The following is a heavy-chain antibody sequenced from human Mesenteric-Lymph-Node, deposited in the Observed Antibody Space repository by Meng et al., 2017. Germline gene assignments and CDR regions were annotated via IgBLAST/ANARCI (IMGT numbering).Heavy chain of an antibody. Sequence: GESLKISCTASGFTISNHWMHWVRQTAEKRLVWVSRIDSAGSLTSYADSVKGRFTISRDNSKNTLYLQMNSLRAEDTAVYYCARVGYCSGGSCYTYYYYGMDVWGQGTTVTVSS. V-gene: IGHV3-74*01. D-gene: IGHD2-15*01. CDR3: ARVGYCSGGSCYTYYYYGMDV. J-gene: IGHJ6*02. CDR1: GFTISNHW. CDR2: IDSAGSLT.